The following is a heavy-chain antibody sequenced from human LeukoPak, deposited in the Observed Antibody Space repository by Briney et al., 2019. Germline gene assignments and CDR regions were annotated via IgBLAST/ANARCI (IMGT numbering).Heavy chain of an antibody. CDR3: ARALPGYSYGSYYFDY. CDR2: IYTSGST. D-gene: IGHD5-18*01. J-gene: IGHJ4*02. CDR1: GGSISSYY. V-gene: IGHV4-4*07. Sequence: SETLSLTCTVSGGSISSYYWSWIRQPAGKGLEWIGRIYTSGSTNYNLSLKSRVTMSVDTSKNQFSLKLSSVTAADTAVYYCARALPGYSYGSYYFDYWGQGTLVTVSS.